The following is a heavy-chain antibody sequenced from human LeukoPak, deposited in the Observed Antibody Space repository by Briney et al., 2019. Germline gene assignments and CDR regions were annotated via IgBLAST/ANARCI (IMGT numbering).Heavy chain of an antibody. CDR1: GDTFNNYV. V-gene: IGHV1-69*05. Sequence: SVKVSCKPSGDTFNNYVITWVRQAPGQGLEWMGGVIPIFNTPNYAQKFQGRVSITTDESTHTSYMELRSLRSEDTAVYYCSRVDRHHFYMDVWGKGTTVTVSS. J-gene: IGHJ6*03. CDR2: VIPIFNTP. CDR3: SRVDRHHFYMDV.